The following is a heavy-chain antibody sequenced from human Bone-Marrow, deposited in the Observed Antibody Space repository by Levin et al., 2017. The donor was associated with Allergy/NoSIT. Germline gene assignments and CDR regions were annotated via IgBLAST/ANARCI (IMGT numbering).Heavy chain of an antibody. CDR3: SAHVGDYESVAYYRS. J-gene: IGHJ5*02. Sequence: TAGGSLRLSCAASGFTFRNAWMSWVRQAPGKGLEWVGRIKSKAAGGTTDYAAPVKGRFSISRDDSKNTLYLQMISLKTEDTAVYYCSAHVGDYESVAYYRSWGQGALVTVSS. D-gene: IGHD3-22*01. CDR1: GFTFRNAW. CDR2: IKSKAAGGTT. V-gene: IGHV3-15*01.